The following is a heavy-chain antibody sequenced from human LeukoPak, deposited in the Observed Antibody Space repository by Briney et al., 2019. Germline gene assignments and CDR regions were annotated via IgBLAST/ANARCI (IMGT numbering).Heavy chain of an antibody. CDR2: INHSGST. J-gene: IGHJ3*02. CDR1: GGSFSGYY. CDR3: ARRLRFFDTDAFDI. Sequence: PSETLSLTCAVYGGSFSGYYWSWIRQPPGKGLEWIGEINHSGSTNYNPSLKSRVTILVDTSKNQFSLKLSSVTAADTAVYYCARRLRFFDTDAFDIWGQGTMVTVSS. V-gene: IGHV4-34*01. D-gene: IGHD3-9*01.